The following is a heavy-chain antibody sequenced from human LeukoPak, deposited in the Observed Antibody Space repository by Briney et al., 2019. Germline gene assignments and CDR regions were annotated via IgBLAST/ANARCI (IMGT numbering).Heavy chain of an antibody. CDR3: ARATYYYDSSGFDDAFDI. Sequence: GGSLRLSCAASGFTLSSYWMHWVRQAPGKGLVWVSRINSDGSSTSYADSVKGRFTISRDNAKNTLYLQMNSLRAEDTAVYYCARATYYYDSSGFDDAFDIWGQGTMVTVSS. V-gene: IGHV3-74*01. D-gene: IGHD3-22*01. CDR2: INSDGSST. J-gene: IGHJ3*02. CDR1: GFTLSSYW.